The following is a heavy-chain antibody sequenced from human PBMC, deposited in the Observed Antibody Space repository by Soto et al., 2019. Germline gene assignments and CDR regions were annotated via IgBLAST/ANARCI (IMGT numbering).Heavy chain of an antibody. V-gene: IGHV2-26*01. CDR2: IFWNDET. Sequence: QVTLKESGPVLVKPTETPTLTCTVSGFSLSNARMGVSWIRQPPGKALEWLAHIFWNDETSYSPSLRSRLTISKDTSKSQVVLTMTNMDPVDTATYYCARPAHSSSWLSFSYWGQGTLVTVSS. D-gene: IGHD6-13*01. J-gene: IGHJ4*02. CDR1: GFSLSNARMG. CDR3: ARPAHSSSWLSFSY.